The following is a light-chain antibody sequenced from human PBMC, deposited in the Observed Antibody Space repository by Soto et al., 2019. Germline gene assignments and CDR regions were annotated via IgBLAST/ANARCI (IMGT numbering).Light chain of an antibody. V-gene: IGKV1-39*01. CDR2: AAS. Sequence: DIQMTQSPSSLSASVGDRVTITCRASQSISSYLNWYQQKPGKAPKLLIYAASSLQSAVPSRFSGSGSGTDFTLTISSLQHEDFATYYCQQSYSTPYTFGQGTKLDIK. CDR1: QSISSY. CDR3: QQSYSTPYT. J-gene: IGKJ2*01.